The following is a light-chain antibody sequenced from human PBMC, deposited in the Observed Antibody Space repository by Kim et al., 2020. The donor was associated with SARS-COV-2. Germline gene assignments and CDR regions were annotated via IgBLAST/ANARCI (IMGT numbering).Light chain of an antibody. Sequence: QSALTQPASVSGSPGHSITISCTGTSSDVGAYNYVSWYQQYPGKVPKLMIYDVSKRPSGVSYRFSGSKSGNTASLTISGLQAEDEADYYCSSYTSSSTLVFGGGTQLTVL. CDR3: SSYTSSSTLV. CDR2: DVS. CDR1: SSDVGAYNY. V-gene: IGLV2-14*01. J-gene: IGLJ2*01.